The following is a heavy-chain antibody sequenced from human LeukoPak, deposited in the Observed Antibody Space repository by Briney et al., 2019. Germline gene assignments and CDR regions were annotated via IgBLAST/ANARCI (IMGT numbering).Heavy chain of an antibody. CDR1: GGSISSGGYY. CDR2: NYYSGST. Sequence: SETLSLTCTVSGGSISSGGYYWSWIRQHPGKGLEWIGYNYYSGSTYYNPSLKSRVTISVDTSKNQFSLKLSSVTAADTAVYYCASSPYSGYELYGMDVWGQGTTVTVS. D-gene: IGHD5-12*01. CDR3: ASSPYSGYELYGMDV. J-gene: IGHJ6*02. V-gene: IGHV4-31*03.